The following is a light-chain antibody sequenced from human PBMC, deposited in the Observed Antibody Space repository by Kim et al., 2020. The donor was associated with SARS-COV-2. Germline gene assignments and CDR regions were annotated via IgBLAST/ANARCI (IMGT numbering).Light chain of an antibody. Sequence: GDRVTITCRASQSISSYLNWYQQQPGKAPKLLIYTASSLQSGVPSRFSGSGSGTDFTLTISSLQPEDFATYYCQQSYTTPRTFGQGTKVDIK. CDR2: TAS. CDR3: QQSYTTPRT. V-gene: IGKV1-39*01. J-gene: IGKJ1*01. CDR1: QSISSY.